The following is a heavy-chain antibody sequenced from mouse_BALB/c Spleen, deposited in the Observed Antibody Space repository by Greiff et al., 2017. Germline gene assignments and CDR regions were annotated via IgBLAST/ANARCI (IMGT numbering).Heavy chain of an antibody. CDR2: ISNGGGST. V-gene: IGHV5-12-2*01. J-gene: IGHJ3*01. CDR3: ARPYYYGSSYVLFAY. Sequence: EVHLVESGGGLVQPGGSLKLSCAASGFTFSSYTMSWVRQTPEKRLEWVAYISNGGGSTYYPDTVKGRFTISRDNAKNTLYLQMSSLKSEDTAMYYCARPYYYGSSYVLFAYWGQGTLVTVSA. D-gene: IGHD1-1*01. CDR1: GFTFSSYT.